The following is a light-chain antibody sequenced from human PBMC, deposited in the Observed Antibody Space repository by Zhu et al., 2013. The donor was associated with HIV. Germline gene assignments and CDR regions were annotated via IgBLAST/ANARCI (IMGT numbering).Light chain of an antibody. V-gene: IGLV1-44*01. Sequence: QSVLTQAPSASGTPGQTVTISCSGSTSNIGTNTVNWYHQVPGTAPKLLIFGNNQRPSGVPDRFSASKSGTSASLAISGLRSEDEADYHCATWDDSLSGWVFGGGTKLTVL. J-gene: IGLJ3*02. CDR2: GNN. CDR1: TSNIGTNT. CDR3: ATWDDSLSGWV.